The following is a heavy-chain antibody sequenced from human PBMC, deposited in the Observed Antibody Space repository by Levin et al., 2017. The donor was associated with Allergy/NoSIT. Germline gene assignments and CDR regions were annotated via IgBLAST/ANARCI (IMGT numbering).Heavy chain of an antibody. D-gene: IGHD6-19*01. CDR1: GFTFSDYY. CDR3: ARYSSGTAYYFDY. J-gene: IGHJ4*02. V-gene: IGHV3-11*01. CDR2: ISSSGSTI. Sequence: SGGSLRLSCAASGFTFSDYYMSWIRQAPGKGLEWVSYISSSGSTIYYADSVKGRFTISRDNAKNALYLQMNSLRAEDTAVYYCARYSSGTAYYFDYWGQGTLVTVSS.